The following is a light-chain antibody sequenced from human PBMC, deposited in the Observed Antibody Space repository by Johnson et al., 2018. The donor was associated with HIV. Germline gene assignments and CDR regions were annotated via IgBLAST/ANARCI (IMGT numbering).Light chain of an antibody. V-gene: IGLV1-51*01. J-gene: IGLJ1*01. CDR1: SSNIGNNY. Sequence: QSVLTQPPSVSAAPGQKVTISCSGSSSNIGNNYVSWYQQLPGTAPKLLLYDNNKRPSGIPDRFSGSKSDTSATLGINGLQTGDEADYYCGTWDSSLSSYVFGTGTRVTVL. CDR2: DNN. CDR3: GTWDSSLSSYV.